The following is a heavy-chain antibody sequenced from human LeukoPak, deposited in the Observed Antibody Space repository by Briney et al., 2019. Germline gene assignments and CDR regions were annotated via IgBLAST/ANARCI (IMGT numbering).Heavy chain of an antibody. CDR1: GGSFSAYY. CDR2: IYTSGST. V-gene: IGHV4-4*07. J-gene: IGHJ6*03. CDR3: ARDRNYYYMDV. Sequence: PSETLSLTCAVHGGSFSAYYWSWIRQPAGKGLEWIGRIYTSGSTNYNPSLKSRVTMSVDTSKNQFSLKLSSVTAADTAVYYCARDRNYYYMDVWGKGTTVTISS.